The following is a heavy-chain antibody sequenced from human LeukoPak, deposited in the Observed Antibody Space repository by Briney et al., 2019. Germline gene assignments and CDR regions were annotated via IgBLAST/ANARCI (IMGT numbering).Heavy chain of an antibody. D-gene: IGHD3-10*01. CDR1: GFTFSSYA. J-gene: IGHJ5*02. Sequence: GGSLRPSCAASGFTFSSYAMSWVRQAPGKGLEWVSAISGSGGSTYYADSVKGRFTISRDNSKNTLYLQMNSLRAEDTAVYYCAKVLRVYGSGDNWFDPWGQGILVTVSS. CDR3: AKVLRVYGSGDNWFDP. V-gene: IGHV3-23*01. CDR2: ISGSGGST.